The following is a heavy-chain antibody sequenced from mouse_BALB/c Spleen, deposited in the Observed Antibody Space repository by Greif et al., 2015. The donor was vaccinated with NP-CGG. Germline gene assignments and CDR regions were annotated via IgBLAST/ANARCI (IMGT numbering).Heavy chain of an antibody. CDR3: ARDGTERDFDY. Sequence: QVQLQQSGAELVRPGVSVKISCKGSGYTFTDYAMHWVKQSHAKSLEWIGVISTYYGDASYNQKFKGKATMTVDKSSSTAYMEPARLTSEDSAIYYCARDGTERDFDYWGQGTTLTVSS. V-gene: IGHV1S137*01. CDR2: ISTYYGDA. J-gene: IGHJ2*01. CDR1: GYTFTDYA. D-gene: IGHD2-3*01.